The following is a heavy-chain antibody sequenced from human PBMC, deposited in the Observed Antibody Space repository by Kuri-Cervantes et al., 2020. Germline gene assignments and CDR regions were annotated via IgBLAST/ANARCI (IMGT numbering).Heavy chain of an antibody. CDR2: VYTSGST. CDR3: ASKRYIRFDY. Sequence: SETLSLTCSVSDGSISTYYWSWLRQPAGKGLEWIGHVYTSGSTNYRPSLKSRVTLSVDRSKNLFSLRLTSVTAADTAVYYCASKRYIRFDYWGQGTLVTVSS. D-gene: IGHD1-1*01. J-gene: IGHJ4*02. V-gene: IGHV4-4*07. CDR1: DGSISTYY.